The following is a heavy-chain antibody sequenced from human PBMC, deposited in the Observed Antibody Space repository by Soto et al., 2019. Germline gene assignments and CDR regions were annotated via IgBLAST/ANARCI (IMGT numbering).Heavy chain of an antibody. J-gene: IGHJ4*02. V-gene: IGHV3-23*01. D-gene: IGHD3-10*01. CDR3: AKDFQEYYGSGSYDY. Sequence: GGSLRLSCAASGFTFSSYAMSWVRQAPGKGLEWVSAISGSGGSTYYADSVKGRFTISRDNSKNTLYLQMNSLRAEDTAVYYCAKDFQEYYGSGSYDYWGQGTLVTVSS. CDR2: ISGSGGST. CDR1: GFTFSSYA.